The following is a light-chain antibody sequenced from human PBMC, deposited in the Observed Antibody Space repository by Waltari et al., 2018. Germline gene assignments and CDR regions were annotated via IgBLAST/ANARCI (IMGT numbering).Light chain of an antibody. CDR2: DGY. CDR3: CSYAGADSSVL. CDR1: NSDVGGYDF. Sequence: QSALTQPRPVYGSPGQSVPISCTGTNSDVGGYDFVCWYQQYPGKAPKLISYDGYKRPPGVPDRFSGSKSGNTASLSISGLLNEDEADFYCCSYAGADSSVLFGGGTTLTVL. J-gene: IGLJ2*01. V-gene: IGLV2-11*01.